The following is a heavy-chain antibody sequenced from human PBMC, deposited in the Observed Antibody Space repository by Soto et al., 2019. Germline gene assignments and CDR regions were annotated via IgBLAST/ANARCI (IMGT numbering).Heavy chain of an antibody. J-gene: IGHJ4*02. CDR3: ARTDGDLDY. D-gene: IGHD4-17*01. CDR1: GYTFTSYD. Sequence: QVQLVQSGAEVQKPGASVKVSCKTSGYTFTSYDINWVRQATGQGLEWMGWMNPKSGNTGHTKKFQGRVTMTRDTSISTAYMELSSLRSEDTAVYYCARTDGDLDYWGQGTLVTVSS. V-gene: IGHV1-8*01. CDR2: MNPKSGNT.